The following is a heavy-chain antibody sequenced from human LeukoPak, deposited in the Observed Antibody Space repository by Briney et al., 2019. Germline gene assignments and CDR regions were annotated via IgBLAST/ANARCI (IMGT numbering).Heavy chain of an antibody. V-gene: IGHV1-18*04. D-gene: IGHD2-15*01. CDR2: ISAYNGNT. J-gene: IGHJ3*02. Sequence: ASVKVSCKASGYTFTSYGISWVRQAPGQGIEWMGWISAYNGNTNYAQKLQGRVTMTTDTSTSTAYMELRSLRSDDTAVYYCARDRGGIVVVVAVYDAFDIWGQGTMVTVSS. CDR3: ARDRGGIVVVVAVYDAFDI. CDR1: GYTFTSYG.